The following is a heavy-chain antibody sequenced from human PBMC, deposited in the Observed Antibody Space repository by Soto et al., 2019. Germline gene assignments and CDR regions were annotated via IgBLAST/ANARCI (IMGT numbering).Heavy chain of an antibody. CDR1: GGSINSSSYF. Sequence: SETLSLTCSVSGGSINSSSYFWGWVRQPPGKGREWIGSIYYSGSAYYNPSLSSRVPISVDTSKNHFSLKLSSVTAADTAVFYCAIHYSSVFPNWFDPWGQGTLVTVSS. J-gene: IGHJ5*02. V-gene: IGHV4-39*01. CDR2: IYYSGSA. D-gene: IGHD6-19*01. CDR3: AIHYSSVFPNWFDP.